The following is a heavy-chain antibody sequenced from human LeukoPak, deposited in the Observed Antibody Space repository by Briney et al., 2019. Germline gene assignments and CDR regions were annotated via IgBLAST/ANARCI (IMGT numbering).Heavy chain of an antibody. J-gene: IGHJ4*02. V-gene: IGHV3-23*01. CDR3: AKAPGSRYFDF. CDR1: GFTFSSYA. Sequence: GGSLRLSCAASGFTFSSYAMSWVRQAPGKGLEWVSAISGGGGSTYYADSVKGRFTIPRDNSKNTLYLQMNSLRAEDTAVYYCAKAPGSRYFDFWGQGTLVTVSS. D-gene: IGHD3-9*01. CDR2: ISGGGGST.